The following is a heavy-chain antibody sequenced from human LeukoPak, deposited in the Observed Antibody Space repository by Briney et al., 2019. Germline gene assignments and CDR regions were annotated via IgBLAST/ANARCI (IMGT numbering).Heavy chain of an antibody. CDR3: ASLTLAAAGSFDY. Sequence: SETLSLTCAVYGGSFSGYYWSWIRQPPGKGLEWIGYIYYSGSTNYNPSLKSRVTISVDTSKNQFSLKLSSVTAADTAVYYCASLTLAAAGSFDYWGQGTLVTVSS. D-gene: IGHD6-13*01. CDR1: GGSFSGYY. CDR2: IYYSGST. V-gene: IGHV4-59*08. J-gene: IGHJ4*02.